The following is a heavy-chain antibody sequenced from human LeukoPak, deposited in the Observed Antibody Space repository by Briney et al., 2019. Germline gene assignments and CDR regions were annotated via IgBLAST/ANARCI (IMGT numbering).Heavy chain of an antibody. V-gene: IGHV3-23*01. D-gene: IGHD3-22*01. Sequence: GSLRLSCAASGFTFSSYAMSWVRQAPGKGLEWVSAISGSGGSTYYADSVKGRFTISRDNSKNTLYLQMNSLRAEDTAVYYCASTEMYYYDSSGSPGDYWGQGTLVTVSS. J-gene: IGHJ4*02. CDR2: ISGSGGST. CDR1: GFTFSSYA. CDR3: ASTEMYYYDSSGSPGDY.